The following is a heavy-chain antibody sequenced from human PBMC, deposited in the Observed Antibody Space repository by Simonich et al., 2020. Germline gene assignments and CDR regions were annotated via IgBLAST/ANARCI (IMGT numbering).Heavy chain of an antibody. CDR1: GFTFSSYA. Sequence: QVQLVESGGGVVQPGRSLRLSCAASGFTFSSYAMHWVSQAPGKGLEWVAYISYDGSNKYYAASVKGRFTISRDNSKNTLYLQMNSLRAEDTAVYYCARDGERYCGGDCYSYFDYWGQGTLVTVSS. CDR3: ARDGERYCGGDCYSYFDY. CDR2: ISYDGSNK. D-gene: IGHD2-21*02. V-gene: IGHV3-30*07. J-gene: IGHJ4*02.